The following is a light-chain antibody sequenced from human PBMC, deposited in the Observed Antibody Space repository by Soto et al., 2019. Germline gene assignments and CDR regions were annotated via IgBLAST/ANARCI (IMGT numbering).Light chain of an antibody. Sequence: QSALTQPASVSGSPGQSITISCTGTSSDVGSYNFVSWYQQHSGKAPKLMIYEDSKRPSGISNRFSGSKSGNTASLTISGLQAEDEADYYCCSYAGSSTYVVFGGGTKLTVL. V-gene: IGLV2-23*01. CDR2: EDS. CDR3: CSYAGSSTYVV. CDR1: SSDVGSYNF. J-gene: IGLJ2*01.